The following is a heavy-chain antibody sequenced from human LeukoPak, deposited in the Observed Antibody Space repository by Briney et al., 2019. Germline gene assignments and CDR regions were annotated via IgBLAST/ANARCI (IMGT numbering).Heavy chain of an antibody. CDR1: GDALSTYY. J-gene: IGHJ4*02. CDR2: VTYETT. Sequence: SETLSLTCSLSGDALSTYYWNWVRQTPGKGLEWIGHVTYETTAYNPSLKSQVTISLDTSKNEFSLQLRSVTAADTAVYFCARDQRHSYGKYFDPWSQGILVSVSS. V-gene: IGHV4-4*08. CDR3: ARDQRHSYGKYFDP. D-gene: IGHD5-18*01.